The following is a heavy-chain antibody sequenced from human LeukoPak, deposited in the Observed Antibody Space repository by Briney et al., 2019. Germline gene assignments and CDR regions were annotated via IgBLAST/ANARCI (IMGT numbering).Heavy chain of an antibody. J-gene: IGHJ6*02. Sequence: ASVKVSCKASGYTFTGYYMHWVRQAPGQGLEWMGWINPNSGGTNYAQKFQGRVTMTRDTSTSTAYMELSRLRSDDTAVYYCARGYSYGFPPPYGMDVWGQGTTVTVSS. CDR3: ARGYSYGFPPPYGMDV. D-gene: IGHD5-18*01. V-gene: IGHV1-2*02. CDR2: INPNSGGT. CDR1: GYTFTGYY.